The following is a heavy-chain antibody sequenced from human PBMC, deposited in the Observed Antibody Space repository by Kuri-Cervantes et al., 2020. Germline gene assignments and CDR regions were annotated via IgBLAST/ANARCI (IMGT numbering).Heavy chain of an antibody. J-gene: IGHJ3*02. V-gene: IGHV3-23*01. Sequence: GESLKISCAASGFTFRTYPMTWVRQAPGKSLEWVSGISGSGGTTYYADSVKGRFTISRDNSKNTLYLQMRSLRAEDTAVYYCAKGRGSSYYDAFDIWGQGTMVTVSS. D-gene: IGHD1-26*01. CDR1: GFTFRTYP. CDR3: AKGRGSSYYDAFDI. CDR2: ISGSGGTT.